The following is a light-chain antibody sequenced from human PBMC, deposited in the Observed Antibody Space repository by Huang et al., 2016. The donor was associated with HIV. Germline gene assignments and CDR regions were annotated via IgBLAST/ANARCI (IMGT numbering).Light chain of an antibody. V-gene: IGKV1-39*01. CDR3: QQSFSVPRT. J-gene: IGKJ1*01. CDR2: TVS. Sequence: DIQMTQSPPSLFASVGDRGTFTCRADQNITKSLNWYKQKPGKAPKLLIYTVSTLESGVPSRFSGSGSGSRFTLNIGNLQPEDFATYYCQQSFSVPRTFG. CDR1: QNITKS.